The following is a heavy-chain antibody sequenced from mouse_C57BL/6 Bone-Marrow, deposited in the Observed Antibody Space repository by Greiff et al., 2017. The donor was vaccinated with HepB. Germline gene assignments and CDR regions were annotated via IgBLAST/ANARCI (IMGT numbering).Heavy chain of an antibody. V-gene: IGHV5-2*01. CDR3: ARYGSSYDAMDD. J-gene: IGHJ4*01. CDR1: EYEFPSYD. Sequence: EVQRVESGGGLVQPGESLKLSCESYEYEFPSYDMSWVRQTPEKRLELVAAINSEGGSTYYPDTMERRLIISRDNTKKTLYLQMSRLRSEDAALYYCARYGSSYDAMDDWGQGTTVTVSS. D-gene: IGHD1-1*01. CDR2: INSEGGST.